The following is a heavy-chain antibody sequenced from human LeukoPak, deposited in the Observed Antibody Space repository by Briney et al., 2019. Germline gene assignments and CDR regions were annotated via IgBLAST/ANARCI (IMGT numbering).Heavy chain of an antibody. Sequence: NPSETLSLTCTVSGGSVSSYYWGWIRQPPGKGLEWIGSIYYSGSTYYNPSLKSRVTISVDTSKNQFSLKLSSVTAADTAVYYCARLPTGYSSSWYWRGYWGQGTLVTVSS. CDR3: ARLPTGYSSSWYWRGY. V-gene: IGHV4-39*01. CDR2: IYYSGST. CDR1: GGSVSSYY. J-gene: IGHJ4*02. D-gene: IGHD6-13*01.